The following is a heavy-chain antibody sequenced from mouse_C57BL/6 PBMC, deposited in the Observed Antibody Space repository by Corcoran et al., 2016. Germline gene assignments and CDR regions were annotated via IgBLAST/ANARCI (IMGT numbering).Heavy chain of an antibody. D-gene: IGHD3-1*01. Sequence: EVQLQQSGPVLVKPGASVKMSCKASGYTFTDYYMNWVKQSHGKSLEWIGVINPYNGGTSYNQKFKGKDTLTVDKSSSTAYMELNSLTSEDSAVYYCARSGYPLWYAMDYCGQGTSVTVSS. V-gene: IGHV1-19*01. J-gene: IGHJ4*01. CDR3: ARSGYPLWYAMDY. CDR2: INPYNGGT. CDR1: GYTFTDYY.